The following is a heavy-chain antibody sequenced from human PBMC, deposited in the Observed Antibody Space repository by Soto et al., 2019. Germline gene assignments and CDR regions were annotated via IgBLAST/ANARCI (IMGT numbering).Heavy chain of an antibody. D-gene: IGHD1-1*01. CDR3: ARGRYGDY. CDR2: ISAHNGNT. V-gene: IGHV1-18*01. CDR1: GYTFTSYG. J-gene: IGHJ4*02. Sequence: QVHLVQSGAEVKKPGASVKVSCKASGYTFTSYGITWVRQAPGQGLEWMGWISAHNGNTDYAQKLQLRVIVTRDTSTSTAYMELRSLISDDTAVYYCARGRYGDYGGQGSLVTVSS.